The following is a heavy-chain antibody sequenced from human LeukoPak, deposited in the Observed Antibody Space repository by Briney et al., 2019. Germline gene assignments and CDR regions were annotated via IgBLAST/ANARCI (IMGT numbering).Heavy chain of an antibody. CDR1: GGSISSYY. V-gene: IGHV4-59*01. CDR2: IYYSGST. Sequence: PSETLSLTCTVSGGSISSYYWSWIRQPPGKGLEWIGYIYYSGSTNYNPSLKSRVTISVDTSKNQFSLKLSSVTAADTAVYYCARVLTTYYNRPPNWFDPWGQGTLVTVSS. D-gene: IGHD3-9*01. CDR3: ARVLTTYYNRPPNWFDP. J-gene: IGHJ5*02.